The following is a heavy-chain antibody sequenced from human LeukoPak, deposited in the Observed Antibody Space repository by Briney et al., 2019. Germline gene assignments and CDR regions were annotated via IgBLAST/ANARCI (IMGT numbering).Heavy chain of an antibody. CDR3: ARAPDEYDFWSGYSTDAFDI. V-gene: IGHV3-21*01. J-gene: IGHJ3*02. CDR1: GFTFSSYS. D-gene: IGHD3-3*01. Sequence: SGGSLRLSCAASGFTFSSYSMNWVRQAPGKGLEWVSSISSSSSYIYYADSVKGRFTISRDNAKNSLYLQMNSLRAEDTAVYYCARAPDEYDFWSGYSTDAFDIWGQGTMVTVSS. CDR2: ISSSSSYI.